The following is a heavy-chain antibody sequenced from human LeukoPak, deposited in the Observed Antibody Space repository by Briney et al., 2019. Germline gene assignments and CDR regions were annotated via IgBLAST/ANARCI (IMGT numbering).Heavy chain of an antibody. Sequence: GRSLRLSCAASGFSLSPYGMKWVRQAPGKGLEWVGGIKYDGIQEFYADSVKGRFTVSKDTSKNTLHLQMNSLRAEDTAVYYCASGSLGHNYDSSGYEYWGQGTLVTVSS. J-gene: IGHJ4*02. CDR2: IKYDGIQE. V-gene: IGHV3-33*05. D-gene: IGHD3-22*01. CDR3: ASGSLGHNYDSSGYEY. CDR1: GFSLSPYG.